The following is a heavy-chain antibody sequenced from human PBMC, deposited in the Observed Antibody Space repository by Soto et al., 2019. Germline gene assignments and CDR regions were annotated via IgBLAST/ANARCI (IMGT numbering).Heavy chain of an antibody. CDR2: MNPNSGNT. J-gene: IGHJ6*03. CDR1: GYTFTSYD. Sequence: ASVKVSCKASGYTFTSYDINWVRQATGQGLEWMGWMNPNSGNTGYAQKFQGRVTMTRNTSISTAYMELSSLRSEDTAVYYCARGSRRRYYYYYYYMDVWGKGTTVTVSS. V-gene: IGHV1-8*01. CDR3: ARGSRRRYYYYYYYMDV. D-gene: IGHD1-1*01.